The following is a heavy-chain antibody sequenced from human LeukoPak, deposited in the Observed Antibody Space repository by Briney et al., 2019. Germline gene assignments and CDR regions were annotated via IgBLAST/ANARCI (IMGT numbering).Heavy chain of an antibody. CDR1: GYTLTSYD. D-gene: IGHD3-10*01. Sequence: ASVKVSCKASGYTLTSYDINWVRQATGQGLEWMGWMNPNSGNTGYAQKFQGRVPMTRNTSISTAYMELSSLRSEDTAVYYCARGVGSGSYSYYYYYYYMDVWGKGPTVTVSS. CDR2: MNPNSGNT. CDR3: ARGVGSGSYSYYYYYYYMDV. J-gene: IGHJ6*03. V-gene: IGHV1-8*01.